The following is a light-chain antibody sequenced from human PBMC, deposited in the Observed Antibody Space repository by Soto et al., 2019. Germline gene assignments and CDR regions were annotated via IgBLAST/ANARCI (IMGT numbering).Light chain of an antibody. Sequence: DIQMTQSPSTLSASVGDRVTITCRASQSISNWLAWYQQKPGKAPKLLIYKASSLESGVPSRFSGSGSGTEFTLTISSLQPDDFATYYCQQLWTFGQGNKVEIK. CDR1: QSISNW. V-gene: IGKV1-5*03. CDR3: QQLWT. CDR2: KAS. J-gene: IGKJ1*01.